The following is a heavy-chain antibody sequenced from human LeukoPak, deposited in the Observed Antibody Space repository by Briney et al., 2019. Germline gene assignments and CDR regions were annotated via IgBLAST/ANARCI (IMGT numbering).Heavy chain of an antibody. CDR3: ARQGYSGYDPLDY. CDR1: GGTFSSYA. J-gene: IGHJ4*02. Sequence: SVKVSCKASGGTFSSYAISWVRQAPGQGLEWMGEIIPIFGTANYAQKFQGRVTITADESTSTAYMELSSLRSEDTAVYYCARQGYSGYDPLDYWGQGTLVTVSS. V-gene: IGHV1-69*01. CDR2: IIPIFGTA. D-gene: IGHD5-12*01.